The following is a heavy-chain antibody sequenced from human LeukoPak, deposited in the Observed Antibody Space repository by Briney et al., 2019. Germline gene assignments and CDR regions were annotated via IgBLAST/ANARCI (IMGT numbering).Heavy chain of an antibody. V-gene: IGHV3-7*04. CDR1: GFTFSNFL. CDR3: ATDQETYGFKQ. J-gene: IGHJ1*01. D-gene: IGHD3-10*01. CDR2: IKQDGSEK. Sequence: GGSLSLSCAASGFTFSNFLLSWVRQAPGKGLEWVANIKQDGSEKYYVDSVKGRSTISRDNAKNSLYLQMNSLRAGDTALYYCATDQETYGFKQGGQGTLVTVSS.